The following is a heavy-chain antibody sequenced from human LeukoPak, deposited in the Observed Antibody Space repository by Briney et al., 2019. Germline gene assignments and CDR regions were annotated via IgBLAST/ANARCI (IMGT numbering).Heavy chain of an antibody. CDR3: ARGLIYYDSRGHYLAERPYFDY. J-gene: IGHJ4*02. D-gene: IGHD3-22*01. CDR1: GFTVSTNY. Sequence: GGSLRLSCAASGFTVSTNYMTWVRQSPGKGLEWVSVIYKAGDPYNADSVKGRFSISRDNRKNMLYLQMNSLRAEDTAVYYCARGLIYYDSRGHYLAERPYFDYWGQGTLVTVSS. V-gene: IGHV3-53*01. CDR2: IYKAGDP.